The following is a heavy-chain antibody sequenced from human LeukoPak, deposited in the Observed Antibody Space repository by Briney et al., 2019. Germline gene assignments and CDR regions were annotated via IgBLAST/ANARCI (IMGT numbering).Heavy chain of an antibody. D-gene: IGHD5-12*01. CDR2: IYYSGSA. Sequence: PSETLSLTCTVSGGSISSYYWSWIRQPPGKVLEWIGYIYYSGSANYNPSLKSRVTISVDKSKNQFSLKLSSVTAADTAVYYCARDVFGYSGYDSGIYYYYYGMDVWGQGTTVTVSS. V-gene: IGHV4-59*01. CDR3: ARDVFGYSGYDSGIYYYYYGMDV. J-gene: IGHJ6*02. CDR1: GGSISSYY.